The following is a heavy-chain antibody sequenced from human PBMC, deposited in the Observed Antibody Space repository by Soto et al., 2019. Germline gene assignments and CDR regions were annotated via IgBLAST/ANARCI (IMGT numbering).Heavy chain of an antibody. CDR2: IWYDGSNK. V-gene: IGHV3-33*01. CDR3: AREGGIAAADAFDI. Sequence: QVQLVESGGGVVQPGRSLRLSCAASGFTFSSYDMHWVRQAPGKGLEWVAVIWYDGSNKYYADSVKGRFTISRDNSKNTLYLQMNSLRAEDTAVYYCAREGGIAAADAFDIWGQGTMVTVSS. D-gene: IGHD6-13*01. J-gene: IGHJ3*02. CDR1: GFTFSSYD.